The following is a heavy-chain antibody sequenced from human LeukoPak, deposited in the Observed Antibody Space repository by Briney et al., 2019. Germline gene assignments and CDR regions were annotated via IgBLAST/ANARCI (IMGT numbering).Heavy chain of an antibody. CDR2: INPNSGGT. V-gene: IGHV1-2*02. J-gene: IGHJ6*03. Sequence: ASVKVSCKASGYTFTGYYMHWVRQAPGQGLEWMGWINPNSGGTNYAQKFQGRVTMTRDTSISTAYMELSRLRSDVTAVYYCASGDIVVVPAAPRYYYYMDVWGKGTTVTVSS. CDR3: ASGDIVVVPAAPRYYYYMDV. CDR1: GYTFTGYY. D-gene: IGHD2-2*01.